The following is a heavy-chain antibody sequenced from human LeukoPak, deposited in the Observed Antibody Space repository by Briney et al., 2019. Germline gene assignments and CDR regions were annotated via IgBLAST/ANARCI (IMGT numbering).Heavy chain of an antibody. CDR2: INHSGST. D-gene: IGHD4-17*01. V-gene: IGHV4-34*01. Sequence: SETLSLTCAVYGGSFSGYYWSWIRQPPGKGLEWIGEINHSGSTNYNPSLKSRVTISVDTSKNQFSLKLSSVTAADTAVYYCARDYGDQNDYWGQGKLVTVSS. J-gene: IGHJ4*02. CDR3: ARDYGDQNDY. CDR1: GGSFSGYY.